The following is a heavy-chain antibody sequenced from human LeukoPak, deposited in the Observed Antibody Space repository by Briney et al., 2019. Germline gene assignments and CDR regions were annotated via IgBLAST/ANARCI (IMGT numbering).Heavy chain of an antibody. D-gene: IGHD4-17*01. J-gene: IGHJ2*01. Sequence: ASETLSLTCTVSGGSISSYYWNWIRQPAGKGLEWIGRYYTSGSTNYNASLKSRVTMSVDTSKNQFSLRLSSVTAADTAVYYCARRTTVTARYFDLWGRGTLVTVSS. CDR1: GGSISSYY. V-gene: IGHV4-4*07. CDR3: ARRTTVTARYFDL. CDR2: YYTSGST.